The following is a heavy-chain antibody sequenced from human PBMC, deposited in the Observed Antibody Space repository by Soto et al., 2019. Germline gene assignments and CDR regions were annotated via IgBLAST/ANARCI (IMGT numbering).Heavy chain of an antibody. Sequence: SVKVSCKASGGTFSSYAISWVRQAPGQGLEWMGGIIPIFGTANYAQKFQGRVTITADESTSTAYMELSSLRSEDTAVYYCARSPYYYDSSGYYGYWGQGTLVTVSS. D-gene: IGHD3-22*01. CDR2: IIPIFGTA. CDR1: GGTFSSYA. V-gene: IGHV1-69*13. CDR3: ARSPYYYDSSGYYGY. J-gene: IGHJ4*02.